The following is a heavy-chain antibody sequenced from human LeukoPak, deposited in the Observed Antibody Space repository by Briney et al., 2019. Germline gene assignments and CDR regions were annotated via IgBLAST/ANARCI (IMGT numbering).Heavy chain of an antibody. V-gene: IGHV4-59*08. J-gene: IGHJ6*02. CDR1: GGSISSYY. CDR3: ARHGYYYGSGTQTSNYYYYYGMVV. D-gene: IGHD3-10*01. Sequence: SETLSLTCTVSGGSISSYYWSWIRQPPGKGLEWIGYIYYSGSTNYIPSLKSRVTISVDTSKNQFSLKLSSVTAADTAVYYCARHGYYYGSGTQTSNYYYYYGMVVWGQGTTVTVSS. CDR2: IYYSGST.